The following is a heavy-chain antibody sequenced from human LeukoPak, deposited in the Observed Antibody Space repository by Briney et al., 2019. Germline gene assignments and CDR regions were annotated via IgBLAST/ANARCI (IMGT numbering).Heavy chain of an antibody. V-gene: IGHV1-8*01. CDR1: GYTFTSYD. CDR3: ARGWVRREWLVPSYYYYMDV. J-gene: IGHJ6*03. Sequence: AASVKVSCKASGYTFTSYDINWVRQATGQGLEWMGWMNPNSGNTGYAQKFQGRVTMTRNTSISTAYMELSSLRSEDTAVYYCARGWVRREWLVPSYYYYMDVWGKGTTVTISS. D-gene: IGHD6-19*01. CDR2: MNPNSGNT.